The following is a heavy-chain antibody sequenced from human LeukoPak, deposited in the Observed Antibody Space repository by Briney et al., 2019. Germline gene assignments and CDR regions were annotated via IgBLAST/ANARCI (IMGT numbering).Heavy chain of an antibody. CDR3: ATESVVPAALDAFDI. D-gene: IGHD2-2*01. CDR1: GYTLTTYA. V-gene: IGHV1-3*02. CDR2: TNGGNGNT. Sequence: GASVKVSCKASGYTLTTYAMHWVRQAPGQRLEWMGWTNGGNGNTKYSQEFQDRVTFTRDTSASTVYMELSSLRYEDMAVYYCATESVVPAALDAFDIWGQGTMVTVSS. J-gene: IGHJ3*02.